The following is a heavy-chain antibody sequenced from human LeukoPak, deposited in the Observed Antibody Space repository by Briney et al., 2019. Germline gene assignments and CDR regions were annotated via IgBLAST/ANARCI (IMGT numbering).Heavy chain of an antibody. CDR2: ISSTSSTI. CDR1: GFSVNNIY. Sequence: PGGSLRLSCAASGFSVNNIYMTWVRQAPGKGLEWVSYISSTSSTIYYADSVKGRFTISRDNAKNSLYLQMNSLRDEDTAVYYCARSGNYDCWGQGTLVTVSS. J-gene: IGHJ4*02. CDR3: ARSGNYDC. D-gene: IGHD1-1*01. V-gene: IGHV3-48*02.